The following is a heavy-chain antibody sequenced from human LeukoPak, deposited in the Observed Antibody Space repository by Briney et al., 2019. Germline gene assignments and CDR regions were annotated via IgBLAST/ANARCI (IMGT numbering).Heavy chain of an antibody. CDR3: ARGPRDSSIGY. CDR2: INPNNGGT. Sequence: ASVKVSCKASGYIFTVYYIHWVRQAPGRGLEWMGCINPNNGGTNSAEKFQGRVTMTTDKSISTAYMDLSRLRSDDTAVYYCARGPRDSSIGYWGQGTLVTVSS. V-gene: IGHV1-2*02. CDR1: GYIFTVYY. D-gene: IGHD6-6*01. J-gene: IGHJ4*02.